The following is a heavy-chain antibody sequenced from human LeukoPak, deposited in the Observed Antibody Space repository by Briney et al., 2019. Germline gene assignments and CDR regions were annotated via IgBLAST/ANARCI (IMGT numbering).Heavy chain of an antibody. J-gene: IGHJ5*02. CDR3: ARDYPIYYYGSGSPYNWFDP. D-gene: IGHD3-10*01. CDR2: ISSSSSYI. Sequence: GGSLRLSCAASGFTVSSNYMSWVRQAPGKGLEWVSSISSSSSYIYYADSVKGRFTISRDNAKNSLYLQMNSLRAEDTAVYYCARDYPIYYYGSGSPYNWFDPWGQGTLVTVSS. V-gene: IGHV3-21*01. CDR1: GFTVSSNY.